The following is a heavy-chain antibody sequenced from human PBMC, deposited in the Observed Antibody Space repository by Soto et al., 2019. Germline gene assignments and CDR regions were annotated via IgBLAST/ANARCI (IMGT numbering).Heavy chain of an antibody. CDR2: LYGNGDT. CDR3: AHTGHLVDAFDF. D-gene: IGHD1-1*01. V-gene: IGHV2-5*01. J-gene: IGHJ3*01. Sequence: QITLKESAPTLVKPTETLTLTCAFSGFSLNSDEVGVGWIRQPPGKALECLALLYGNGDTRFSPSLKSRLTITKDTSANRVVLSLANVDPVDTATYYCAHTGHLVDAFDFWGQGTLVTVSS. CDR1: GFSLNSDEVG.